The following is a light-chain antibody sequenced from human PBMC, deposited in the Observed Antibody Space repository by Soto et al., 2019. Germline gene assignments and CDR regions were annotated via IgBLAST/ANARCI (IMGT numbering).Light chain of an antibody. J-gene: IGKJ5*01. CDR3: QQYGSLIT. CDR2: GAS. V-gene: IGKV3-20*01. Sequence: EIVMTQSPATLSVSPGERATLFCRASQSVSSSYLAWYQQKPGQAPRLLIYGASSRATGIPDRFSGSGSGTDFTLTISRLEPEDFAVYYCQQYGSLITFGQGTRLEIK. CDR1: QSVSSSY.